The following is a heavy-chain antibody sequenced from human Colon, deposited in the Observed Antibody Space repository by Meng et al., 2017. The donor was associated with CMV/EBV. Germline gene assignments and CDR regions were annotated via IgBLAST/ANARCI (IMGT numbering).Heavy chain of an antibody. D-gene: IGHD4-17*01. J-gene: IGHJ5*02. V-gene: IGHV3-21*01. CDR1: GFTFRAYS. Sequence: ASGFTFRAYSMNWVRQAPGKGLEWVSSISSGGDYIYYTDSVKGRFTISRDNAKNSLYLQMNSLRADDTAVYYCARAVTTVTTWFDPWGQGTLVTVSS. CDR2: ISSGGDYI. CDR3: ARAVTTVTTWFDP.